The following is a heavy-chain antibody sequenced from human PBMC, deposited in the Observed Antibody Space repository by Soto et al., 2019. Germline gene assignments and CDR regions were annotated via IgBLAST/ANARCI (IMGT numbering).Heavy chain of an antibody. CDR2: ISAYNGNT. D-gene: IGHD3-3*01. Sequence: ASVKVSCKASGYTFTTYGVSWVRRAPGQGLEWMGWISAYNGNTNYAQKLQGRVTMTTDTSTSTAYTELRSLRSDDTAVYYCARDFLARGTGCYYDMDVWGQGTTVTVSS. CDR3: ARDFLARGTGCYYDMDV. CDR1: GYTFTTYG. V-gene: IGHV1-18*04. J-gene: IGHJ6*02.